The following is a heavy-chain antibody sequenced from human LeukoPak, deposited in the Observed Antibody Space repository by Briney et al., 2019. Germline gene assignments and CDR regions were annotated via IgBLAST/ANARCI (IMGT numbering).Heavy chain of an antibody. CDR1: GGSISSYY. V-gene: IGHV4-4*07. D-gene: IGHD6-13*01. Sequence: PSDSLSLTCTVSGGSISSYYWSWIRQPAGKGLEWIGRIYTSGSTNYNPSLKSRVTISVDKSKNQFSLKLSSVTAADTAVYYCARGLVAAAGRAYYFDYWGQGTLVTVST. J-gene: IGHJ4*02. CDR2: IYTSGST. CDR3: ARGLVAAAGRAYYFDY.